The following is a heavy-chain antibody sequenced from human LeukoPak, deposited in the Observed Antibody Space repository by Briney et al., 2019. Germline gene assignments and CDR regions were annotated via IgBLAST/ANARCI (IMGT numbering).Heavy chain of an antibody. D-gene: IGHD6-13*01. Sequence: SETLSLNCTVSGYSITSGYYWGWIRQPPGKGLEWIGEINRSGSTNYNPSLKSRVTISVDTSKNQFSLKLSSVTAADTAVYYCARLGHSSSWAPRYYYYMDVWGKGTTVTISS. CDR1: GYSITSGYY. V-gene: IGHV4-38-2*02. CDR3: ARLGHSSSWAPRYYYYMDV. J-gene: IGHJ6*03. CDR2: INRSGST.